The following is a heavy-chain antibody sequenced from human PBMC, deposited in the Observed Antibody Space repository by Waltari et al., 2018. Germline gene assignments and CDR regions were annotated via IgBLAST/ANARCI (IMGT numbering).Heavy chain of an antibody. CDR1: GGSISRGSYY. CDR3: ARVPSGDRVDA. Sequence: QVQLQESGPGLVKPSETLSLACSVSGGSISRGSYYWSWVRQPAGKGLEWIGYIYTSGNTNYNPSLMGRGTISVDTSKNQFSLKLSSVTAADTAVYYCARVPSGDRVDAWGQGTLVTVSS. V-gene: IGHV4-61*09. J-gene: IGHJ5*02. D-gene: IGHD3-10*01. CDR2: IYTSGNT.